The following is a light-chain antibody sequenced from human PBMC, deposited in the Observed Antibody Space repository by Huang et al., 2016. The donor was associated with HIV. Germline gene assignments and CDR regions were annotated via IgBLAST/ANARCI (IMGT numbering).Light chain of an antibody. CDR3: HQYGTSVGT. V-gene: IGKV3-20*01. CDR2: AAS. Sequence: EIVLTQSPGTLSLSPGERATLSCGASQTVSNNFLAWYQHNPGQAPRLLIYAASSRATGIPDRFSGSGSRRDFNLTISRLEPEDFAVYYCHQYGTSVGTFGPGTKVDVK. J-gene: IGKJ1*01. CDR1: QTVSNNF.